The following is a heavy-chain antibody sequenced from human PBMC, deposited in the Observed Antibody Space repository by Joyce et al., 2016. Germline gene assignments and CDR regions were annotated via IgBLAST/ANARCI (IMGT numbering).Heavy chain of an antibody. CDR2: ISYNGSNK. CDR3: ARDIDGSSGWSPFDY. J-gene: IGHJ4*02. V-gene: IGHV3-30*01. D-gene: IGHD6-19*01. CDR1: GFPLSSYA. Sequence: QVQLVESGGGVVQPGRSLRLSCAASGFPLSSYAMHWVRQAPGKGLEGVAVISYNGSNKYYADAVKGRFTISRDNSKNTLYLQMNSLRAEDTAVYYCARDIDGSSGWSPFDYWGQGTLVTVSS.